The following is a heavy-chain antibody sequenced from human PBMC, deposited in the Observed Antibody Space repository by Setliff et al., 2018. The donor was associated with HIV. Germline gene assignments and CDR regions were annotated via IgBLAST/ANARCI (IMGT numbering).Heavy chain of an antibody. CDR3: AAKPMIRGRPFAF. D-gene: IGHD3-10*01. V-gene: IGHV4-34*01. J-gene: IGHJ4*02. CDR1: GGSFSGYY. Sequence: SETLSLTCAVYGGSFSGYYWSWIRQPPGKGLEWIGEINHSGSTNYNPSLKSRVTISVDTSKNQFSLRLASLSAADTAAYFCAAKPMIRGRPFAFWGQATLVTVS. CDR2: INHSGST.